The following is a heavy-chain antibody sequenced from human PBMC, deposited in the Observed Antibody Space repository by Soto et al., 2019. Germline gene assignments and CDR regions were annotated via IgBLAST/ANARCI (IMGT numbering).Heavy chain of an antibody. CDR2: VNHSGST. CDR3: ARGESVVVPATPPRSYSYYMDV. CDR1: GGSFTGYY. D-gene: IGHD2-2*01. Sequence: QVQLQQWGAGLLKPSETLSLTCAVHGGSFTGYYWSWIRQPPGKGLEWIGEVNHSGSTKYNPSLESRVTISVDTSKNQFSLRLTSVTVADTAVYYCARGESVVVPATPPRSYSYYMDVWGVGTTVAVSS. J-gene: IGHJ6*03. V-gene: IGHV4-34*01.